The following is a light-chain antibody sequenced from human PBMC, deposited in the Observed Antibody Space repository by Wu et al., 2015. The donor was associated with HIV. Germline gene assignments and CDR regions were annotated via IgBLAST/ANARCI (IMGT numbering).Light chain of an antibody. CDR1: QSLTSSHSY. V-gene: IGKV3-20*01. CDR2: GPT. CDR3: HHYGWSPQA. J-gene: IGKJ4*01. Sequence: DIVLTQSPGTLSLTPGDRATISCKASQSLTSSHSYLAWYQQKSGQPPRLLFHGPTTRARGIPDRFSCSGSGTDYTLTISRLQLEDFAVYYCHHYGWSPQAFGGGDQIRDQT.